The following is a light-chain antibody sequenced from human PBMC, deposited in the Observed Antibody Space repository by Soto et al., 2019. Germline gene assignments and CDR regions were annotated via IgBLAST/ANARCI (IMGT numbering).Light chain of an antibody. CDR2: YDS. CDR1: NIGSKS. J-gene: IGLJ2*01. Sequence: SYELTQPPSVSVAPGKTARITCGGNNIGSKSVHWYQQKPGQAPVLVIYYDSDRPSGIPERFSGSNSGNTATLTISRVEAGDEAAYYCQVWDSSSPVVFGGGTKLTVL. V-gene: IGLV3-21*04. CDR3: QVWDSSSPVV.